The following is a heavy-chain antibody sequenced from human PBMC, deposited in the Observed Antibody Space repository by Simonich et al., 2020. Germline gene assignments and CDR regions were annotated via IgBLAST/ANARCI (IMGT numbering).Heavy chain of an antibody. CDR1: GYTFTGYY. CDR3: ARVSGGTAMVTSTFDI. J-gene: IGHJ3*02. D-gene: IGHD5-18*01. CDR2: IKPNSGGT. Sequence: QVQLVQSGAEVKKPGASVKVSCKASGYTFTGYYMHWVRQAPGQGLGWMGWIKPNSGGTNYAQKCQGRVTMTRDTSISTAYMELSRLRSDDTAVYYCARVSGGTAMVTSTFDIWGQGTMVTVSS. V-gene: IGHV1-2*02.